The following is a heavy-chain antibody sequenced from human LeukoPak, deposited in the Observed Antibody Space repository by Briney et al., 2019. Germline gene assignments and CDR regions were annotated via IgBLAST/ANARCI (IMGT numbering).Heavy chain of an antibody. CDR1: GFTFDDYA. CDR2: ISWNSGSI. Sequence: GGSLRLSCAASGFTFDDYAMHWVRHAPGKGLEWVSGISWNSGSIGYADSVKGRFTISRDNSKNTLYLQMNSLRAEDTAVYYCASTIFGVVLYYYGMDVWGQGTTVTVSS. J-gene: IGHJ6*02. V-gene: IGHV3-9*01. CDR3: ASTIFGVVLYYYGMDV. D-gene: IGHD3-3*01.